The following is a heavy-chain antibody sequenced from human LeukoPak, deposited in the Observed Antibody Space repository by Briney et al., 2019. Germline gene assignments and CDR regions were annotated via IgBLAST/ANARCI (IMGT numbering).Heavy chain of an antibody. CDR3: ARAQGLRFLEWLLNYYMDV. CDR1: GGSISSSSYY. D-gene: IGHD3-3*01. CDR2: IYYSGST. Sequence: SETLSLTCTVSGGSISSSSYYWGWIRQPPGKGLEWIGSIYYSGSTYYNPSLKSRVTISVDTSKNQFSLKLSSVTAADTAVYYCARAQGLRFLEWLLNYYMDVWGKGTTVTVSS. J-gene: IGHJ6*03. V-gene: IGHV4-39*07.